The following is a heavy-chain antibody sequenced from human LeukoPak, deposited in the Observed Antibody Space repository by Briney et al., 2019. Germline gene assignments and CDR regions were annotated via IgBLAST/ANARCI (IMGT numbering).Heavy chain of an antibody. CDR3: AREDRYCSGGSCYS. J-gene: IGHJ4*02. Sequence: SETLSLTCTVSGGSISSGSYYWSWIRQPAGKGLEWIGRIYTSGSTNYNPSLKSRVIISVDTSKNQFSLELSSVTAANTAVYYCAREDRYCSGGSCYSWGQGTLVTVSS. CDR1: GGSISSGSYY. CDR2: IYTSGST. V-gene: IGHV4-61*02. D-gene: IGHD2-15*01.